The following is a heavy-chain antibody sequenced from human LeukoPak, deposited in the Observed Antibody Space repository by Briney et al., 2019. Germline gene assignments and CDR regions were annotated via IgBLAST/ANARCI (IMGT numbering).Heavy chain of an antibody. J-gene: IGHJ4*02. D-gene: IGHD1-26*01. CDR3: ARLALQEVGATQTYYLDY. CDR1: GGSISSTTYY. CDR2: MSYRGTT. V-gene: IGHV4-39*07. Sequence: SETLSLTCTVSGGSISSTTYYWGWIRQPPGKGLEWIGSMSYRGTTYYNPSLKSRVTISVDTSKNQFSLKLSSVTAADTAMYYCARLALQEVGATQTYYLDYWGQGTLVTVSS.